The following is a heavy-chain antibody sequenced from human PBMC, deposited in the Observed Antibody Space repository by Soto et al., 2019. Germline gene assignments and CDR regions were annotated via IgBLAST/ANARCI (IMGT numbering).Heavy chain of an antibody. V-gene: IGHV4-34*01. Sequence: ETLSLTCAVYGGSFSGYYWSWIRQPPGKGLEWIGEINHSGSTNYNPSLKSRVTISVDTSKNQFSLKLSSVTAADTAVYYCARGPPPSSSWEGSSNWFDPWGQGTLVTVSS. J-gene: IGHJ5*02. CDR3: ARGPPPSSSWEGSSNWFDP. CDR1: GGSFSGYY. D-gene: IGHD6-13*01. CDR2: INHSGST.